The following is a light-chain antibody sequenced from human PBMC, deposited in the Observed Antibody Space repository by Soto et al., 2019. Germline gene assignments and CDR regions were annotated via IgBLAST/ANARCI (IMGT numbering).Light chain of an antibody. V-gene: IGLV1-44*01. CDR1: SSNIGSNT. Sequence: HSVLTQPPSASGTPGQRVIISCSGSSSNIGSNTVNWYQQIPGTAPKLLIYSYNQRPSGVPDRFSGSKSDTSASLAISGLQSEDEAEYYCAAWDDILNGVLFGGGTKLTVL. CDR3: AAWDDILNGVL. J-gene: IGLJ2*01. CDR2: SYN.